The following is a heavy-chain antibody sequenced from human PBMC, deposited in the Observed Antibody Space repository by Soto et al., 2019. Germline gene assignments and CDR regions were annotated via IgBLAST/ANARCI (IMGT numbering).Heavy chain of an antibody. D-gene: IGHD1-7*01. J-gene: IGHJ4*02. CDR3: ARDGNFVGNVDN. CDR2: INSNSRTI. Sequence: GGSLRLSCAASEFSFSTYNMDWVGQAPGKGLEWVSYINSNSRTIYYADSVNGRFTISRDNAKNSLYLQMNSLTAEDTALYYCARDGNFVGNVDNWGQGTLVTVSS. CDR1: EFSFSTYN. V-gene: IGHV3-48*01.